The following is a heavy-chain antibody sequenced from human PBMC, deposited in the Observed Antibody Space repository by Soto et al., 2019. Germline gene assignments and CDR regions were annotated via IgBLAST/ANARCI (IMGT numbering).Heavy chain of an antibody. CDR3: ARVSGYSRKLLDP. D-gene: IGHD6-13*01. CDR2: ISAYNGNT. Sequence: AKLSWKAPRYTFASCARSSACHAPEQGLEWMGWISAYNGNTNYAQKLQGRVTMTTDTSTSTAYMELRSLRSDDTAVYYCARVSGYSRKLLDPWGQGTLVTVSS. J-gene: IGHJ5*02. CDR1: RYTFASCA. V-gene: IGHV1-18*01.